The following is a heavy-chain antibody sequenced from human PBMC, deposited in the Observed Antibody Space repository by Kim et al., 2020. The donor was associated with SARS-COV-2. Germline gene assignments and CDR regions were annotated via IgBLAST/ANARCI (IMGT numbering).Heavy chain of an antibody. J-gene: IGHJ4*02. D-gene: IGHD4-17*01. CDR1: GFTFSSYA. CDR3: AKGTGGPYYGDYLYDY. CDR2: ISGSGGST. Sequence: GGSLRLSCAASGFTFSSYAMSWVRQAPGKGLEWVSAISGSGGSTYYADSVKGRFTISRDNSKNTLYLQMNSLRAEDTAVYYCAKGTGGPYYGDYLYDYWGQGTLVTVSS. V-gene: IGHV3-23*01.